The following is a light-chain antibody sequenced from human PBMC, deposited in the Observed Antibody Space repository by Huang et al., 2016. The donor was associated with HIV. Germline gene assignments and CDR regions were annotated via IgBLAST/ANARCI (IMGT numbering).Light chain of an antibody. CDR2: ATS. Sequence: DIQMTQSPPSLSASLGDRVTITCRASQSITTYLNLYRHNQGEAPVLLIPATSTLQNGVPSRFSGGGSGTDFTLTITNLQPEDVASYYCQQSYNLPYTFGRGTKVDIK. J-gene: IGKJ2*01. CDR3: QQSYNLPYT. CDR1: QSITTY. V-gene: IGKV1-39*01.